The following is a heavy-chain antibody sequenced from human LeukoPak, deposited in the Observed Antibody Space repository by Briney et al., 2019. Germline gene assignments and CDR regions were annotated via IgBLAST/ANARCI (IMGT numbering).Heavy chain of an antibody. Sequence: PSETLSLTCTVSGGSISSYYWSWIRQPPGKGLEWIGYIYYSGSTNYNPSLKSRVTISVDTSKNQFSLKLSSVTAADTAVYYCAGGNYGSGIDYFDYWGQGTLVTVSS. CDR3: AGGNYGSGIDYFDY. J-gene: IGHJ4*02. D-gene: IGHD3-10*01. V-gene: IGHV4-59*01. CDR2: IYYSGST. CDR1: GGSISSYY.